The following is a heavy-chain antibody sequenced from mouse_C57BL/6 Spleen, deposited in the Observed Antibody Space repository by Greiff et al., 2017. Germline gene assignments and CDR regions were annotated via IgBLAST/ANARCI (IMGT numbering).Heavy chain of an antibody. J-gene: IGHJ1*03. V-gene: IGHV1-72*01. CDR2: IDPNSGGT. CDR3: ARSLYGNSWYFDV. D-gene: IGHD2-1*01. Sequence: QVQLKQPGAELVKPGASVKLSCKASGYTFTSYWMHWVKQRPGRGLEWIGRIDPNSGGTKYNEKFKSKATLTVDKPSSTAYMQLSSLTSEDSAVYYCARSLYGNSWYFDVWGTGTTVTVSS. CDR1: GYTFTSYW.